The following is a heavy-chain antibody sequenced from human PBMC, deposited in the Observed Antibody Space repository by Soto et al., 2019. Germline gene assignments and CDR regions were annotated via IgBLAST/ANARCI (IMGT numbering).Heavy chain of an antibody. Sequence: ELQLVESGGGLVQPGGSLRLSCAASGFIFSTYSMNWVRQAPGKGLEWVSYINSNSRTIYYADSVKGRFTISRDNAKNSVYLEMDSLRDEDTAVYYCARDHCSSTNCDIIGVDYWGQGTLVTVSS. CDR3: ARDHCSSTNCDIIGVDY. D-gene: IGHD2-2*02. J-gene: IGHJ4*02. CDR2: INSNSRTI. CDR1: GFIFSTYS. V-gene: IGHV3-48*02.